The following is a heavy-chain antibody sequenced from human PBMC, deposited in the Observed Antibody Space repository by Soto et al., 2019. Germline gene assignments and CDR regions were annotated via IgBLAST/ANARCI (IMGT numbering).Heavy chain of an antibody. D-gene: IGHD3-10*01. CDR3: AKSTMVRGVIIGKLPQYYFDY. V-gene: IGHV3-23*01. CDR2: ISGSGGST. CDR1: GFTFSSYA. J-gene: IGHJ4*02. Sequence: LRLSCAASGFTFSSYAMSWVRQAPGKGLEWVSAISGSGGSTYYADSVKGRFTISRDNSKNTLYLQMNSLRAEDTAVYYCAKSTMVRGVIIGKLPQYYFDYWGQGTLVTVSS.